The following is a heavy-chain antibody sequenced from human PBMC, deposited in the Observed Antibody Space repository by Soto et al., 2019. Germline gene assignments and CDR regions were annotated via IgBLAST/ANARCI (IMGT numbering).Heavy chain of an antibody. CDR2: VYSGGAT. CDR3: ARVPGRL. V-gene: IGHV3-53*02. J-gene: IGHJ4*02. Sequence: QLVETGGGLIQPGTSLTLSCAASGFSVSRNYMTWVRQAPGKGLEWVSFVYSGGATFYADSVKGRFILSRDDSQNTMYLQMHNLRAADTAVYYCARVPGRLWGRGTLVTVAS. D-gene: IGHD3-10*01. CDR1: GFSVSRNY.